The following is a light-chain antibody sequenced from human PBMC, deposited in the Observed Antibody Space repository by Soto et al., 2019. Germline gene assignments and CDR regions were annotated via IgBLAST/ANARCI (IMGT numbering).Light chain of an antibody. CDR3: QQYDASPVT. CDR1: QSLTSFY. V-gene: IGKV3-20*01. CDR2: GAT. Sequence: EIVVTQSPGTLSLSPGERVTLYCMTSQSLTSFYLAWYQQKPGQAPRLLIYGATSRATGIPDRFSGSGSGTDFSLTVSRLEPEDFAVYYCQQYDASPVTFGQGTRLEIK. J-gene: IGKJ5*01.